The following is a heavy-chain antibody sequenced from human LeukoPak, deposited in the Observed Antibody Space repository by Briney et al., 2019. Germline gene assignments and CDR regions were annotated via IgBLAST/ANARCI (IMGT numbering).Heavy chain of an antibody. CDR1: GYSFTSYW. J-gene: IGHJ4*02. CDR3: ASRQYYYDSMDFDY. V-gene: IGHV5-10-1*01. CDR2: IDPSDSYT. Sequence: GESLKISCKGSGYSFTSYWISWVRQMPGKGLEWMGRIDPSDSYTNYSPSFQGHVTISADKSISTAYLQWSGLKASDTAMYYCASRQYYYDSMDFDYWGQGTLVTVSS. D-gene: IGHD3-22*01.